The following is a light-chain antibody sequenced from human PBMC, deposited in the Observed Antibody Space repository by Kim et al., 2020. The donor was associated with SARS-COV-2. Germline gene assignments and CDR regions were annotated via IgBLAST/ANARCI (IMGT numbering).Light chain of an antibody. J-gene: IGKJ1*01. V-gene: IGKV1-39*01. Sequence: ASVGDRVTVTCRAGQSISRYLNWYQQKPGKAPKVLIYAASSLQSGVPSRFSGSGSGTDFTLTISSLQPEDFATYYCQQSSSTPWTFGQGTKVDIK. CDR3: QQSSSTPWT. CDR2: AAS. CDR1: QSISRY.